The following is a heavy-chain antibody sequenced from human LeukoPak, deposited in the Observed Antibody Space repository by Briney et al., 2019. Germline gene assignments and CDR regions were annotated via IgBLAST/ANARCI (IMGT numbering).Heavy chain of an antibody. V-gene: IGHV1-18*01. J-gene: IGHJ3*02. CDR3: ARDRLVVATIGLSAFDI. D-gene: IGHD5-12*01. Sequence: ASVKVSCTASGYTFTSYGISWVRQAPGQGLEWMGWISAYNGNTNYAQKHPGRVTMTTDTSTSTAHMEARSLRSDDTAVYYCARDRLVVATIGLSAFDIWGQGTMVTVSS. CDR1: GYTFTSYG. CDR2: ISAYNGNT.